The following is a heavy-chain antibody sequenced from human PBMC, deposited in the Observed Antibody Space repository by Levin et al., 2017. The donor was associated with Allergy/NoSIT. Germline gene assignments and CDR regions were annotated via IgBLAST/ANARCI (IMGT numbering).Heavy chain of an antibody. D-gene: IGHD3-10*01. V-gene: IGHV2-5*02. CDR1: GFSLSTSGVG. CDR2: IYWDDDK. J-gene: IGHJ4*02. CDR3: AHRQYANLDWDWGDFDH. Sequence: VSGPTLVKPTQTLTLTCTFSGFSLSTSGVGVGWIRQPPGKALEWLALIYWDDDKRYSPSLKNRLTIMKDTSRNQVVLSMTNMDPVDTATYYCAHRQYANLDWDWGDFDHWGQGTLVTVSS.